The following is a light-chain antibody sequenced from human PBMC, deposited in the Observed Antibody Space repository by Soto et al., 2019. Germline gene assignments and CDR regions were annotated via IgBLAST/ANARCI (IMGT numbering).Light chain of an antibody. Sequence: QSVLTQPPSACGTPGQRVTISCSGSSSNIGSNYVYWYQQLPGTAPKLLIYRNNQRPSGVPDRFSGSKSGTSASLAISGLRSEDEDYYYCAAWDDSLSAYVFGTGTKVTVL. CDR1: SSNIGSNY. V-gene: IGLV1-47*01. CDR2: RNN. J-gene: IGLJ1*01. CDR3: AAWDDSLSAYV.